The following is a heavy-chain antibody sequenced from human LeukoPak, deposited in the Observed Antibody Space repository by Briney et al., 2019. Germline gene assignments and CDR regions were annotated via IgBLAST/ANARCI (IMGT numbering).Heavy chain of an antibody. V-gene: IGHV1-46*01. J-gene: IGHJ4*02. CDR1: GYPFTNYY. Sequence: GASVKVSCKATGYPFTNYYIHWVRQAPGQGLEWMGPIKPSVGTTRSAQGRVSLTRDTSTSTVYMELSTLRSEDTAVYYCARSVFPYYSGSGSPYNVDVRQNSYFDFWGRGTLVTVSS. D-gene: IGHD3-10*01. CDR3: ARSVFPYYSGSGSPYNVDVRQNSYFDF. CDR2: IKPSVGTT.